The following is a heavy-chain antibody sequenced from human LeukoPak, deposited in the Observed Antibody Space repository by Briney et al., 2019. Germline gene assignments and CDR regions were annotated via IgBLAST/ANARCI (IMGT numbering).Heavy chain of an antibody. CDR2: IYSGGAT. J-gene: IGHJ4*02. CDR1: GFTVSNNY. V-gene: IGHV3-53*01. D-gene: IGHD5-18*01. CDR3: AKDRAYTYGYSYYFDY. Sequence: GGSLRLSCAASGFTVSNNYMSWVRQAPGKGLEWVSVIYSGGATFYPDSVKGRFTISRDSSKNTLFLQMNSLRPEDTAVYYCAKDRAYTYGYSYYFDYWGQGTLVTVSS.